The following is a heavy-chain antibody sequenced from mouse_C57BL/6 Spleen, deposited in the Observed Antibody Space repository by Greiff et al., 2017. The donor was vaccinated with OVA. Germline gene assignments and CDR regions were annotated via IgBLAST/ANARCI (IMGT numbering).Heavy chain of an antibody. CDR3: ARHYPTWFAY. Sequence: EVMLVESGGGLVQPGGSLKLSCAASGFTFSDYYMYWVRQTPEKRLEWVAYISNGGGSTYYPDTVKGRFTISRDNAKNTLYLQMSRLKSEDTAMYYCARHYPTWFAYWGQGTLVTVSA. J-gene: IGHJ3*01. CDR2: ISNGGGST. V-gene: IGHV5-12*01. CDR1: GFTFSDYY.